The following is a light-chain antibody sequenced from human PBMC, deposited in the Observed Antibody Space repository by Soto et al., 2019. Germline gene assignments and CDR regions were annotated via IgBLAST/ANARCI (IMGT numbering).Light chain of an antibody. CDR3: QQYGSRPST. Sequence: IVLTQSPGTLSLSPGERATFSCRASQSVSSNYLAWYQQKPGQAPRLLVDGAFKRATGIPDRFSGSVSGTDLTLTISRRERADFAVYCCQQYGSRPSTFGQGTKVVMK. V-gene: IGKV3-20*01. CDR2: GAF. J-gene: IGKJ1*01. CDR1: QSVSSNY.